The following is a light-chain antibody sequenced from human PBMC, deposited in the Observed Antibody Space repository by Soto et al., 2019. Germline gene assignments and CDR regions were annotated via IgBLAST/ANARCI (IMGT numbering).Light chain of an antibody. CDR2: EVS. Sequence: QSVLTQPASVSGSPGQSITISCTGTSSDDGSYNLVSWYQQHPGKAPKLMIYEVSKRPSGVSNRFSGSKSGNTASLTISGLQAEDEADYYCCSYAGSSTSVFGGGTKVTVL. CDR1: SSDDGSYNL. V-gene: IGLV2-23*02. J-gene: IGLJ3*02. CDR3: CSYAGSSTSV.